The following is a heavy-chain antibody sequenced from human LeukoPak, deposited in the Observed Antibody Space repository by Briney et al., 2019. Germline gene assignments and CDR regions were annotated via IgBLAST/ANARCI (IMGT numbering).Heavy chain of an antibody. CDR1: GLTASRTN. Sequence: PGGPLSPPLAPSGLTASRTNISWVGRPQGKGLRGSQVFYSGGSTYYADSVKGRFTIYRDNSKNTLYLQMNSLRAEDTAVYYCARKNYNGGYDYYAFDIWGQGTMVTVSS. CDR3: ARKNYNGGYDYYAFDI. D-gene: IGHD5-12*01. J-gene: IGHJ3*02. CDR2: FYSGGST. V-gene: IGHV3-66*02.